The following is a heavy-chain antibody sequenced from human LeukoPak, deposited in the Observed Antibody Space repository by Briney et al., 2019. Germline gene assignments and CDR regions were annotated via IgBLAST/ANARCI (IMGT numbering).Heavy chain of an antibody. V-gene: IGHV3-7*01. CDR3: ARGPRGITFGGVIVIWNYFDY. CDR1: RFTFSGYW. J-gene: IGHJ4*02. Sequence: GGSLRLSCAASRFTFSGYWMTWVRQAPGKGLEWVAHLKPDGSEKYYVDSVKGRFTISRDNAKNSLYLQMNSLRAEDTAVYYCARGPRGITFGGVIVIWNYFDYWGQGTLVTVSS. CDR2: LKPDGSEK. D-gene: IGHD3-16*02.